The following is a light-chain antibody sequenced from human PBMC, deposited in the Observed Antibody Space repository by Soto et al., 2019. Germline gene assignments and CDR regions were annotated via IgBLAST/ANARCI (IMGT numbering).Light chain of an antibody. Sequence: EIVLTQSPGTLSLSPGERATLSCRASQSVSGSYLVWYQQKPGQAPRLLIYGASSRATGIPDRFSGSGSGTDFTLTISRLEPEDFAVYYCQQYGSSPLLPFGGGTKVEIK. V-gene: IGKV3-20*01. CDR1: QSVSGSY. CDR3: QQYGSSPLLP. J-gene: IGKJ4*01. CDR2: GAS.